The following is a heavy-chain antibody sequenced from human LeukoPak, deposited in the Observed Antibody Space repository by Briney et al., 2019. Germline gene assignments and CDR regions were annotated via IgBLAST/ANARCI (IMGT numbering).Heavy chain of an antibody. CDR3: ARDEDYSGNSDY. CDR2: IKQDGNER. CDR1: GFIFSGSW. V-gene: IGHV3-7*03. D-gene: IGHD4-23*01. Sequence: PGGSLRLSCTASGFIFSGSWMAWIRQTPGKGLEWVANIKQDGNERYYVDSVKGRFTISRDNTENSLFLQMNSLRADDTAVYYCARDEDYSGNSDYWGQGTLVTVSS. J-gene: IGHJ4*02.